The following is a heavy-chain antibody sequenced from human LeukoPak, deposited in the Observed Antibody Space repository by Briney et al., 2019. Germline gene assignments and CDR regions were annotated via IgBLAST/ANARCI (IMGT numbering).Heavy chain of an antibody. CDR2: INPSDGNT. Sequence: ASVKVSCKTSGYTLTNYYIHWVRQAPGQGLEWMGIINPSDGNTTYAQKFQGRVTMTGDMSTSTVYMELSSLRSEDTALYYCARGLVVVTAVPLWGPRNWFDTWGQGTLVTVSS. V-gene: IGHV1-46*01. CDR1: GYTLTNYY. D-gene: IGHD2-21*02. CDR3: ARGLVVVTAVPLWGPRNWFDT. J-gene: IGHJ5*02.